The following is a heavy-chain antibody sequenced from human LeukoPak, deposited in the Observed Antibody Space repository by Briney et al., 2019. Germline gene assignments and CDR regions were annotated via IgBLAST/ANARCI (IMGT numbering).Heavy chain of an antibody. CDR1: GFTFSDYW. D-gene: IGHD2-2*02. CDR3: ARGPIVVVPAAIGWFDP. V-gene: IGHV3-21*01. CDR2: ISSSSSYI. J-gene: IGHJ5*02. Sequence: PGGSLRLSCTASGFTFSDYWMTWVRQAPGKGLEWVSSISSSSSYIYYADSVKGRFTISRDNAKNSLYLQMNSLRAEDTAVYYCARGPIVVVPAAIGWFDPWGQGTLVTVSS.